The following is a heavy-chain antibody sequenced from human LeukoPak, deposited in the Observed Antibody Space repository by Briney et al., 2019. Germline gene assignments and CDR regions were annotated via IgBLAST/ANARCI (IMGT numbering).Heavy chain of an antibody. D-gene: IGHD4-17*01. Sequence: ASVKVSCKASGGTFSSYAISWVRQAPGQGLEWMGGIIPIFGTANYAQEFQGRVTITADESTSTAYMELSSLRSEDTAVYYCATYGDYRDFDYWGQGTLVTVSS. CDR3: ATYGDYRDFDY. CDR1: GGTFSSYA. J-gene: IGHJ4*02. CDR2: IIPIFGTA. V-gene: IGHV1-69*13.